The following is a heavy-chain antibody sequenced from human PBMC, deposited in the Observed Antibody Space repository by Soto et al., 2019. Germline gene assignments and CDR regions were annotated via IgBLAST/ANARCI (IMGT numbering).Heavy chain of an antibody. Sequence: QVPLVQSGAEVKKPGASVKVSCKASGYTFTTYAMHWVRQAPGQRLEWMGWINVGNGYTKYSQKFQGRVTITRDTSASTAYMELSSLRSEDTAVYYCAREVYGGGSSNWFDPWGQGTLVTVSS. CDR1: GYTFTTYA. J-gene: IGHJ5*02. V-gene: IGHV1-3*01. CDR3: AREVYGGGSSNWFDP. D-gene: IGHD2-15*01. CDR2: INVGNGYT.